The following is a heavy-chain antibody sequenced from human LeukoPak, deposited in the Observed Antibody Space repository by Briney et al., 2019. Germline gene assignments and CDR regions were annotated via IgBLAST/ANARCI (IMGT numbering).Heavy chain of an antibody. D-gene: IGHD5-18*01. CDR2: IDQSGGRN. J-gene: IGHJ3*02. Sequence: TGGSLRLSCAASGFTFSRFWMNWVRQAPGRGLEWVANIDQSGGRNNYADSVKGRFTISRDNAKNSLFLEMSSLRADDTAVYFCAKGFREFDTSTSYSSFDTWGQGTMVTVSS. CDR1: GFTFSRFW. CDR3: AKGFREFDTSTSYSSFDT. V-gene: IGHV3-7*05.